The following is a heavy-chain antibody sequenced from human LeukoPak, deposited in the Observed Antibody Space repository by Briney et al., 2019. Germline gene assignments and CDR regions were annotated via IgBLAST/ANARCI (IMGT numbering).Heavy chain of an antibody. Sequence: PGRSLRLSCAASGFTFSSYGMHWVRQAPGKGLEWVAVISYDGSNKYYADSVKGRFTISRDNSKNTLYLQMNSLRAEDTAVYYCAKARWYGDYRRSPLPGEYFQHWGQGTLVNVSS. D-gene: IGHD4-17*01. CDR3: AKARWYGDYRRSPLPGEYFQH. CDR2: ISYDGSNK. V-gene: IGHV3-30*18. J-gene: IGHJ1*01. CDR1: GFTFSSYG.